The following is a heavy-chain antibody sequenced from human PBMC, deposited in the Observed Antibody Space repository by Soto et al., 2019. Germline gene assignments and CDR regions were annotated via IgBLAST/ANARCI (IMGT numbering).Heavy chain of an antibody. CDR2: IYYSGST. Sequence: QVQLQESGPGLVKPSQTLSLTCTVSGGSISSGGYYWNWIRQHPGKGLEWIGYIYYSGSTNYNPSLKSHVTTSIDTSKSQFSLKLSSVTAQDTAVYYCARSIDSWRQGTLVTVSS. J-gene: IGHJ5*01. V-gene: IGHV4-31*01. CDR3: ARSIDS. CDR1: GGSISSGGYY.